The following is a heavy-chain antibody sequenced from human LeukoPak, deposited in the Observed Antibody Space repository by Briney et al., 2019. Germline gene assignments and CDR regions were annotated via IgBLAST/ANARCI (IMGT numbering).Heavy chain of an antibody. V-gene: IGHV3-23*01. J-gene: IGHJ4*02. CDR2: ISGSGGST. D-gene: IGHD1-26*01. CDR1: GFTFSSYA. Sequence: GGSLRLSCAASGFTFSSYAMSWVRQAPGKGLEWVSAISGSGGSTYYADSVKGRFTISRDNSKNTPYLQMNSLRAEDTAVYYCAKGHSIVGATLDYWGQGTLVTVSS. CDR3: AKGHSIVGATLDY.